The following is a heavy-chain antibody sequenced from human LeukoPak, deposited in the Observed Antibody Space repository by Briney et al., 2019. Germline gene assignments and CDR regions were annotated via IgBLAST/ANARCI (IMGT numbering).Heavy chain of an antibody. CDR3: ARGGDIVVVTAIVPFDY. V-gene: IGHV1-69*13. J-gene: IGHJ4*02. CDR1: GGTFSSYA. D-gene: IGHD2-21*02. CDR2: IIPIFGTA. Sequence: ASVKVSCKASGGTFSSYAISWVRQAPGQGLEWMGGIIPIFGTANYAQKFQGRVTITADESTSTAYMELRSLRSDDTAVYYCARGGDIVVVTAIVPFDYWGQGTLVTVSS.